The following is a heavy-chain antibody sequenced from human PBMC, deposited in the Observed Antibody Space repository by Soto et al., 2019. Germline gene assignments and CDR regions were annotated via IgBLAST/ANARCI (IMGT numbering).Heavy chain of an antibody. J-gene: IGHJ4*02. V-gene: IGHV4-39*01. CDR2: IYYSGST. D-gene: IGHD3-22*01. Sequence: SETLSLTCTVSGGSISSSSYYWGWIRQPPGKGLEWIGSIYYSGSTYYNPSLKSRVTISVDTSKNQFSLKLSSVTAADTAVYYCARAPIVVVTLFDYWGQGTLVTVSS. CDR1: GGSISSSSYY. CDR3: ARAPIVVVTLFDY.